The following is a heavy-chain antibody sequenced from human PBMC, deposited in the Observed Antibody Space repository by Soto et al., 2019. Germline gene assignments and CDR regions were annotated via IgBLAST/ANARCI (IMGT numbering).Heavy chain of an antibody. Sequence: GASVKVSCKASGGTFSSYAISWVRQAPGQGLEWMGGIIPIFGITNYAQKFQGRVTITADESTSTAYMELGSLRSEDTAVYYCASGRANYDDSSGTFDYWGQGTLVTVSS. D-gene: IGHD3-22*01. J-gene: IGHJ4*02. CDR3: ASGRANYDDSSGTFDY. CDR2: IIPIFGIT. V-gene: IGHV1-69*13. CDR1: GGTFSSYA.